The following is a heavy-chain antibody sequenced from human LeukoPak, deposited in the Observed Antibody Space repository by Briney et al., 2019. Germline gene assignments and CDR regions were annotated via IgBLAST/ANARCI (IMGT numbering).Heavy chain of an antibody. CDR3: AKGGPLVSGYPNLYYYYYGMDV. Sequence: GGSLRLSCAASGFTFSSHGMNWVRQAPGKGLEWVAGISPDGSKKYYVDAVKGRFTISRDNSKNTLYLQMNSLRAEDTAVYYCAKGGPLVSGYPNLYYYYYGMDVWGQGTTVTVSS. V-gene: IGHV3-33*06. CDR2: ISPDGSKK. CDR1: GFTFSSHG. D-gene: IGHD3-3*01. J-gene: IGHJ6*02.